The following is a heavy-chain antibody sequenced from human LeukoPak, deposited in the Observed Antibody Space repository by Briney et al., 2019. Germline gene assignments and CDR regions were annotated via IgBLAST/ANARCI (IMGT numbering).Heavy chain of an antibody. V-gene: IGHV3-9*01. CDR3: AKDIYTVVRGVNFDY. CDR2: ISRNSGSI. J-gene: IGHJ4*02. CDR1: GFTFDDYV. D-gene: IGHD3-10*01. Sequence: GGSLRLSCAASGFTFDDYVMHWVRQAPGKGLEWVSGISRNSGSIGYADSVKGRFTISRDNAKNSLYLQMNSLRAEDTALYYCAKDIYTVVRGVNFDYWGQGTLVTVSS.